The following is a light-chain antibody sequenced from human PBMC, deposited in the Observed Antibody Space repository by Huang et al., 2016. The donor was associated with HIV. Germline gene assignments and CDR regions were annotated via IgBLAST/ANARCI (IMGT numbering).Light chain of an antibody. CDR3: QQSYSIPASFT. Sequence: DIQMTQSPSSLSASVGDRVTISCRASQGITNFLNWYQLKPGKAPKLLIYAASSLQSGVPSRFSGSGSGTDFTLTISSLQPEDFAIYYCQQSYSIPASFTFGPGTKVDIK. CDR2: AAS. J-gene: IGKJ3*01. CDR1: QGITNF. V-gene: IGKV1-39*01.